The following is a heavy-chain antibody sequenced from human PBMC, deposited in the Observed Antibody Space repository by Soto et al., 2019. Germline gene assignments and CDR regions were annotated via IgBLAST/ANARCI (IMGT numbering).Heavy chain of an antibody. V-gene: IGHV4-31*11. Sequence: SETLSLTCAVSCGSISSCGYSWSWIRQPPGKGLEWIGYIYYSGSTYYNPSLKSRVTISVDTSKNQFSLKLSSVTAADTAVYYCARRGGFYSSSSGYYFDYWGQGTLVTVS. CDR3: ARRGGFYSSSSGYYFDY. CDR2: IYYSGST. D-gene: IGHD6-6*01. CDR1: CGSISSCGYS. J-gene: IGHJ4*02.